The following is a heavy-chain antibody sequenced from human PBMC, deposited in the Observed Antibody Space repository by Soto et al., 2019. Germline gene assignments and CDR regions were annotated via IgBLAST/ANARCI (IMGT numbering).Heavy chain of an antibody. J-gene: IGHJ4*02. Sequence: EVHLLESGGGLVQPGGSLRLSCAASGFTFSSYAMSWVRQAPGKGLEWVSVISVSGGVTHYADSVKGRFTISRDNSKDTLYVQMNSLRAEDTAVYYCAKRCNSSYETDSWGQGTLVTVSS. V-gene: IGHV3-23*01. CDR2: ISVSGGVT. CDR1: GFTFSSYA. CDR3: AKRCNSSYETDS. D-gene: IGHD6-6*01.